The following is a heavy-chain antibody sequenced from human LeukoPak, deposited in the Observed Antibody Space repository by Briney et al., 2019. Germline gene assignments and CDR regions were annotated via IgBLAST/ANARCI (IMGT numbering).Heavy chain of an antibody. V-gene: IGHV3-30*04. J-gene: IGHJ4*02. CDR2: ISHDGTNE. D-gene: IGHD4-23*01. CDR1: GFIFSDYA. CDR3: ARDFGGLRWNYYFDY. Sequence: GGSLRLSCVASGFIFSDYAMHWVRQAPGKGLEWVAIISHDGTNEYHADSVKGRFTISRDNSKNTLYLQMNSLISEDTAVYLCARDFGGLRWNYYFDYWGQGTLVTVSS.